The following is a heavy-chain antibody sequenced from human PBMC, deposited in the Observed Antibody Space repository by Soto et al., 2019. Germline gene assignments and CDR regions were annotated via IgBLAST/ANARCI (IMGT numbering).Heavy chain of an antibody. CDR2: IIPILGIA. D-gene: IGHD2-2*02. J-gene: IGHJ4*02. Sequence: QVQLVQSGAEVKKPGSSVKVSCKASGGTFSSYTISWVRQAPGQGLEWMGRIIPILGIANYALKFQGRVTITADKSTSTAYMELSSLRSEDTAVYYCAMEYFSSTSCYRDYWGQGTLVTVSS. V-gene: IGHV1-69*02. CDR3: AMEYFSSTSCYRDY. CDR1: GGTFSSYT.